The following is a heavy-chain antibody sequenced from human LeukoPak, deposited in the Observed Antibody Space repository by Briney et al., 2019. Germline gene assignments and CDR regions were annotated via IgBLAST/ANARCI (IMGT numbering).Heavy chain of an antibody. J-gene: IGHJ3*02. V-gene: IGHV4-59*08. CDR2: VYYSGST. CDR1: GGSITNYY. Sequence: SSETLSLTCTVSGGSITNYYWTWIRQPPRQGLEWIGNVYYSGSTNYNPSLKSRVTISVDTSKNQFSLRLSSVTAADTAFYYCARHTFGGTFDIWGQGTMVTVSS. D-gene: IGHD3-10*01. CDR3: ARHTFGGTFDI.